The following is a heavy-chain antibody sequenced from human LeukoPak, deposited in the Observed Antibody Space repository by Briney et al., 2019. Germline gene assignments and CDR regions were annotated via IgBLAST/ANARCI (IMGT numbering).Heavy chain of an antibody. V-gene: IGHV3-7*01. CDR2: IKQGGSEK. D-gene: IGHD3-22*01. Sequence: PGGSLRLSCAASGFTFSNYGMSWVRQAPGRGLEWVASIKQGGSEKFYVDSVKGRFTISRDNAKNSLYLQMNSLRAEDTAVYYCARDLGDYDSSGYSFDYWGQGTLVAVSS. CDR1: GFTFSNYG. J-gene: IGHJ4*02. CDR3: ARDLGDYDSSGYSFDY.